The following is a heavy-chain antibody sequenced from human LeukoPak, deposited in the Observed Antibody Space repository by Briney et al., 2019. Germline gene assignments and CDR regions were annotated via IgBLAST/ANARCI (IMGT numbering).Heavy chain of an antibody. V-gene: IGHV1-18*04. Sequence: ASVKVSCKASGYTFTSYGISWVRQAPGQGLEWMGWISAYNGNTNYAQKLQGRVTITTDTSTSTAYMELRSLRSDDTAVYYCARDFYGDYGPDYFDYGGQGTLVTVSS. CDR3: ARDFYGDYGPDYFDY. CDR1: GYTFTSYG. J-gene: IGHJ4*02. D-gene: IGHD4-17*01. CDR2: ISAYNGNT.